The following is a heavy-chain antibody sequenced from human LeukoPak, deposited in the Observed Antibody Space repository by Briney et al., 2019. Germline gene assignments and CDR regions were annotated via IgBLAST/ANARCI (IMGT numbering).Heavy chain of an antibody. J-gene: IGHJ5*02. CDR1: GFTFSDYS. V-gene: IGHV3-11*04. D-gene: IGHD2-21*01. CDR3: ARVAPNWFDP. Sequence: PGGSLRLSCAASGFTFSDYSMSWIRLAPGKGLEWVSYVSSSGSTINYADSVKGRFTISRDNAKKSLYLQMNSLRAEDTAVYYCARVAPNWFDPWGQGTLVTVSS. CDR2: VSSSGSTI.